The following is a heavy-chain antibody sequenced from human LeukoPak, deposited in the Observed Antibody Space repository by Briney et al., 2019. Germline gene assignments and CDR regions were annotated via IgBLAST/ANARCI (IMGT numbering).Heavy chain of an antibody. CDR2: INPNSGGT. V-gene: IGHV1-2*02. Sequence: ASVKVSCKASGYTFTGYYMHWVRQAPGQGLEWMGWINPNSGGTNYAQKFQGRVTMTRDTSISTAYMELSRLRSDDTAAYYCARDFSCSGGSCYPGGRYNWFDPWGQGTLVTVSS. J-gene: IGHJ5*02. CDR1: GYTFTGYY. CDR3: ARDFSCSGGSCYPGGRYNWFDP. D-gene: IGHD2-15*01.